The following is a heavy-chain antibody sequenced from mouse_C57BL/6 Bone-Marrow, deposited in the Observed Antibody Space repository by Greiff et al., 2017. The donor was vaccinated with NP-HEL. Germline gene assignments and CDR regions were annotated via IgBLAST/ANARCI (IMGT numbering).Heavy chain of an antibody. CDR2: ISYSGST. J-gene: IGHJ4*01. V-gene: IGHV3-1*01. Sequence: EVKLVESGPGMVKPSQSLSLTCTVTGYSITSGYDWHWIRHFPGNKLEWMGYISYSGSTDYNPSLKSRISITHDTSKNHFFLKLNSVTTEDTATYYCARVGRYYAMDYWGQGTSVTVSS. D-gene: IGHD1-1*02. CDR3: ARVGRYYAMDY. CDR1: GYSITSGYD.